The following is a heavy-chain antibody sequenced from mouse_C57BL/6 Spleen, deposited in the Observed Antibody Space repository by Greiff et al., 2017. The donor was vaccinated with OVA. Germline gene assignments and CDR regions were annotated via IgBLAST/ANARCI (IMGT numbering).Heavy chain of an antibody. Sequence: QVQLQQPGAELAKPGASVKLSCKASGYTFTSYWMHWVKQRPGQGLEWIGYINPCSGYTKYNQKFKDKATLTVDTSSSTAYMQMSSLTYEDSAVYYCARKEALYYDYDAGFDYWGKGTTLTVSS. D-gene: IGHD2-4*01. CDR2: INPCSGYT. J-gene: IGHJ2*01. CDR3: ARKEALYYDYDAGFDY. V-gene: IGHV1-7*01. CDR1: GYTFTSYW.